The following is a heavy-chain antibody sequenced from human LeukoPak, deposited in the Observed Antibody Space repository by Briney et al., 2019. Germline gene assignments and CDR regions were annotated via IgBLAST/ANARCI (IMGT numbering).Heavy chain of an antibody. D-gene: IGHD2-21*01. J-gene: IGHJ1*01. CDR1: GGTLSSYP. Sequence: PRGSVTVSCKASGGTLSSYPISWVRQAPGQGLEWMGGIITIFGTANYAQKFQGGVTIPANKSTSTAYMELSSLRSEDTAVYYCARDKMWWSTGPRYFQRWGQGTLVTVSS. CDR2: IITIFGTA. CDR3: ARDKMWWSTGPRYFQR. V-gene: IGHV1-69*06.